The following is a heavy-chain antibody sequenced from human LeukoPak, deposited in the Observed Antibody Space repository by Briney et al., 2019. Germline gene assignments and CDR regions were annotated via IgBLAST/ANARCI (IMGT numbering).Heavy chain of an antibody. CDR2: MYYTGST. J-gene: IGHJ4*02. CDR3: ARHLRYSNFDY. CDR1: GGSISSYY. Sequence: PSETLSLTCTISGGSISSYYWSWIRQPPGKGLEWIGSMYYTGSTYYNPTLKSRVTISVDTSKNQVSLKLSSVTAADTAVYYCARHLRYSNFDYWGQGTLVTVSS. V-gene: IGHV4-59*05. D-gene: IGHD3-16*02.